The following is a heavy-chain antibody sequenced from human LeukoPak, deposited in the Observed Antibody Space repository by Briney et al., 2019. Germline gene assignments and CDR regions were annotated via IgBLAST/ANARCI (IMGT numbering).Heavy chain of an antibody. CDR3: ARGESPYVAVAGWFDP. CDR2: INPDSGDT. D-gene: IGHD6-19*01. V-gene: IGHV1-2*02. CDR1: GYIFSDYY. Sequence: ASVKVSCKASGYIFSDYYVQWVRQAPGQGLEWMGYINPDSGDTKYAQNFQGRVTMTRDTSISTAYMELRLLRSDDTAVYYCARGESPYVAVAGWFDPWGQGTLVIVSS. J-gene: IGHJ5*02.